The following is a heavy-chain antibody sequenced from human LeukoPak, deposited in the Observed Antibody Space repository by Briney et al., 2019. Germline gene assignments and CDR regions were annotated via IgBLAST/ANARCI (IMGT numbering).Heavy chain of an antibody. J-gene: IGHJ4*02. CDR2: INPGGGT. V-gene: IGHV4-34*01. Sequence: SDTLSLTCTVYGGSFSSYYWAWIRQPPGEGLEWIGEINPGGGTNYNPSLKSRVTISVDTSKNQFSLKLSSVTAADTAVYYCARGQRRGYGGNDYWGQGTLVTVSS. D-gene: IGHD4-23*01. CDR3: ARGQRRGYGGNDY. CDR1: GGSFSSYY.